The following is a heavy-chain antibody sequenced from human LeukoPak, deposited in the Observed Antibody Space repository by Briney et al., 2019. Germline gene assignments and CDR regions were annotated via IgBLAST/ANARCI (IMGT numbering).Heavy chain of an antibody. Sequence: PGGSLRLSCAASGFTFSNAWMSWVRQAPGKGLEWVGRIKSKTDGGTTDYAAPVKGRFTISRDDSKNTLYLQMNSLKTEDTAVYYCTTDGGYSSGWYFGYWGQGTLVTVSS. CDR3: TTDGGYSSGWYFGY. CDR1: GFTFSNAW. D-gene: IGHD6-19*01. V-gene: IGHV3-15*01. J-gene: IGHJ4*02. CDR2: IKSKTDGGTT.